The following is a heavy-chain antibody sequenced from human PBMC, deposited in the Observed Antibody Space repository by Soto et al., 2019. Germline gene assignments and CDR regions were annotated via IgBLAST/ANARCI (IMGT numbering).Heavy chain of an antibody. J-gene: IGHJ4*02. Sequence: GASVKVSCKASGYTFTSYDINWGRQATGQGLEWMGWMNPNSGNTGYAQKFQGRVTMTRNTSISTAYMELSSLRSEDTAVYYCARGRDDGGPIDYWGQGTLVTVSS. V-gene: IGHV1-8*01. CDR2: MNPNSGNT. D-gene: IGHD3-16*01. CDR3: ARGRDDGGPIDY. CDR1: GYTFTSYD.